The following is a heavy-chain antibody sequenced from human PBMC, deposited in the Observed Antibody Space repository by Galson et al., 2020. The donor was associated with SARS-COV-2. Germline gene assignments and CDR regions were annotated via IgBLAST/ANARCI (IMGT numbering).Heavy chain of an antibody. CDR1: Y. CDR3: ARAVRGVIIKGFDWFDP. J-gene: IGHJ5*02. D-gene: IGHD3-10*01. V-gene: IGHV4-31*02. Sequence: YWSWIRQHPGKGLEWIGYIYYSGSTYYNPSLKSRVTISVDTSKNQFSLKLSSVTAADTAVYYCARAVRGVIIKGFDWFDPWGQGTLVTVSS. CDR2: IYYSGST.